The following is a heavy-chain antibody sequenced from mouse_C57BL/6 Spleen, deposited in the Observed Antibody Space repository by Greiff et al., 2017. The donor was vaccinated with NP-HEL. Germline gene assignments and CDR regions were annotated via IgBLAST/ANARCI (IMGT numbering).Heavy chain of an antibody. CDR2: IDPSDSYT. D-gene: IGHD1-1*01. CDR3: ARYPFYYGSSYGWYFDV. J-gene: IGHJ1*03. CDR1: GYTFTSYW. V-gene: IGHV1-59*01. Sequence: QVQLKQPGAELVRPGTSVKLSCKASGYTFTSYWMHWVKQRPGQGLEWIGVIDPSDSYTNYNQKFKGKATLTVDTSSSTAYMQLSSLTSEDSAVYYCARYPFYYGSSYGWYFDVWGTGTTVTVSS.